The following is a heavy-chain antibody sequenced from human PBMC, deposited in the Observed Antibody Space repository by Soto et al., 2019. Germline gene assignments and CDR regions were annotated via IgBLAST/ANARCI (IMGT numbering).Heavy chain of an antibody. J-gene: IGHJ6*02. CDR2: INPNSGGT. Sequence: GASVKVSCKASGYTFTGHYMHWVRQAPGQGLEWMGWINPNSGGTNYAQKFQGRVTMTRDTSISTAYMELSRLRSDDTAVYYCAREPLVGATLYYYYGMDVWGQGTTVTVSS. CDR1: GYTFTGHY. CDR3: AREPLVGATLYYYYGMDV. V-gene: IGHV1-2*02. D-gene: IGHD1-26*01.